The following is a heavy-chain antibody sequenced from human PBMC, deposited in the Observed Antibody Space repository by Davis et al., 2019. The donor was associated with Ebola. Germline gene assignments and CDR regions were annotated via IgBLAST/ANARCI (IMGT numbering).Heavy chain of an antibody. CDR1: GFSFSNYG. CDR2: ISYDGSEK. J-gene: IGHJ5*01. D-gene: IGHD3-16*01. V-gene: IGHV3-30*18. CDR3: AKDPKANDYHSRDPNHLANRFES. Sequence: PGGSLRLSCAAFGFSFSNYGIHWVRQAPGKGLEWVAAISYDGSEKFYSDSVKGRFTISRDNPENMVFVQMNNLRSEDTAEYFCAKDPKANDYHSRDPNHLANRFESWGQGTLVTVSS.